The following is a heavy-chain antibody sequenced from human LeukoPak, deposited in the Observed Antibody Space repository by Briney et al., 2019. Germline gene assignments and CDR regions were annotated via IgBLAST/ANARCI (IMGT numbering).Heavy chain of an antibody. D-gene: IGHD6-19*01. J-gene: IGHJ4*02. Sequence: ASVKVSCKASGGTFSSYAISWVRQAPGQGLEWMGGIIPIFGTANYAQKFQGRVTITTDESTSTAYMELSSLRSEDTAVYYCARDGSSGWAFDYWGQGTLVTVSS. CDR1: GGTFSSYA. CDR2: IIPIFGTA. CDR3: ARDGSSGWAFDY. V-gene: IGHV1-69*05.